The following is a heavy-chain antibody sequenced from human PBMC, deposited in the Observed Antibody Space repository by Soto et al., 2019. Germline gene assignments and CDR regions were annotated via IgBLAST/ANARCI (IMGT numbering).Heavy chain of an antibody. D-gene: IGHD6-13*01. CDR1: GDSISSYY. J-gene: IGHJ6*02. Sequence: PSETLSLTCTVSGDSISSYYWSWIRQPPGKGLEWIRYIYYSGSTNYNPSLKSRVTISVDTSKNQFSLNLSSVTAADTAVYYCASSNIAAAGFYYYGMDVWGRGTTVTVSS. V-gene: IGHV4-59*01. CDR3: ASSNIAAAGFYYYGMDV. CDR2: IYYSGST.